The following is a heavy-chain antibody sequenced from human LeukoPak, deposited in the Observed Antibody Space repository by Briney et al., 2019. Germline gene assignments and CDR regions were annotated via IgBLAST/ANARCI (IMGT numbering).Heavy chain of an antibody. Sequence: GGSLRLSCAAPGFTFSSYAMHWVRQAPGKGLEWVAVISYDGSNKYYADSVKGRFTISRDNSKNTLYLQMNSLRAEDTAVYYCARVLGYDPGPDAFDISGQGTMVTVYS. V-gene: IGHV3-30*04. CDR3: ARVLGYDPGPDAFDI. CDR1: GFTFSSYA. CDR2: ISYDGSNK. D-gene: IGHD5-12*01. J-gene: IGHJ3*02.